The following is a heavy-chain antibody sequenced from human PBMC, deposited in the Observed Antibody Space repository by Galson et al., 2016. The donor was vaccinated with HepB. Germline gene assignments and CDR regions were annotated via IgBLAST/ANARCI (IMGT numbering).Heavy chain of an antibody. J-gene: IGHJ4*02. CDR1: GFTFSSYA. CDR3: AKCPHYYDISGYYSL. V-gene: IGHV3-23*01. Sequence: SLRLSCAASGFTFSSYAMSWVRQSPGKGLEWVSAISGSGITYYADSVKGRITISTDDSNNALYLQMSSLRAEDTAVYYCAKCPHYYDISGYYSLWGQGTLVTVSS. CDR2: ISGSGIT. D-gene: IGHD3-22*01.